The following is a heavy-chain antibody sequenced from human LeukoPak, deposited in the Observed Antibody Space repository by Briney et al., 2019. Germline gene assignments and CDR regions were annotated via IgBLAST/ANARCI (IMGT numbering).Heavy chain of an antibody. Sequence: PSETLSLTCTVSGGSISSGDYYWSWIRQPPGKGLEWIGYIYYSGSTYYNPSLKSRVTISVDTSKNQFSLKLSSVTAADTAVYYCARTSSGYYYVREYYFDYWGQGTLVTVSS. CDR3: ARTSSGYYYVREYYFDY. CDR2: IYYSGST. J-gene: IGHJ4*02. D-gene: IGHD3-22*01. CDR1: GGSISSGDYY. V-gene: IGHV4-30-4*02.